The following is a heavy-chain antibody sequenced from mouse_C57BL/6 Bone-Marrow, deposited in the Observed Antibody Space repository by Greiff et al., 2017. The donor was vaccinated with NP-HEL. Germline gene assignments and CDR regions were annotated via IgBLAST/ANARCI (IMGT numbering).Heavy chain of an antibody. CDR2: INPSTGGT. CDR3: ARSGTTVVATKNYAMDY. Sequence: EVQLQQSGPELVKPGASVKISCKASGYSFTGYYMNWVKQSPEKSLEWIGEINPSTGGTTDNQKFKAKATLTVDKSSSTAYMQLKSLTSEDSAVYYCARSGTTVVATKNYAMDYWGQGTSVTVSS. J-gene: IGHJ4*01. D-gene: IGHD1-1*01. CDR1: GYSFTGYY. V-gene: IGHV1-42*01.